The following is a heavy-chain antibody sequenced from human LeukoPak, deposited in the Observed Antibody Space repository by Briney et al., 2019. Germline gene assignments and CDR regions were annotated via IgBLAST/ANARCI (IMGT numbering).Heavy chain of an antibody. CDR2: IIPILGIA. Sequence: ASVKVSCKASGGTFSSYAISWVRQAPGQGLEWMGRIIPILGIANYAQKFQGRVTITTDESTSTAYMELSSLRSEDTAVYYCARAEYPSYYFDYWGQGTLVTVSS. CDR1: GGTFSSYA. J-gene: IGHJ4*02. V-gene: IGHV1-69*04. CDR3: ARAEYPSYYFDY. D-gene: IGHD2-2*01.